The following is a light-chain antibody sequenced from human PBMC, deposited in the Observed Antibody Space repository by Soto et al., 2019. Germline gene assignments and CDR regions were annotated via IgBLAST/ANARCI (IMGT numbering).Light chain of an antibody. Sequence: QSALTQPASVSGSPGQSITISCTGTSSDVGGYNYVSWYQHHPGKAPELMIYGVSNRPSGVSNRFSGSKSGNTASLTISGLQAEDEADYSCSSYTGSSTLLFGGGTKLTVL. CDR3: SSYTGSSTLL. CDR2: GVS. CDR1: SSDVGGYNY. J-gene: IGLJ2*01. V-gene: IGLV2-14*03.